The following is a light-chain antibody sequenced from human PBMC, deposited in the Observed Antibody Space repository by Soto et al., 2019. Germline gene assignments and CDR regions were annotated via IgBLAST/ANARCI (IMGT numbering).Light chain of an antibody. Sequence: EIVMTQSPATLSVSPGERATLSCRASQSVNNNLAWYQQKPGQAPRLLIYGASARATGIPARFSGSGSGTEFTLTISSLQSEDFAVYYCQQYNNWPLTFGGGTNVEIK. CDR3: QQYNNWPLT. CDR1: QSVNNN. V-gene: IGKV3-15*01. J-gene: IGKJ4*01. CDR2: GAS.